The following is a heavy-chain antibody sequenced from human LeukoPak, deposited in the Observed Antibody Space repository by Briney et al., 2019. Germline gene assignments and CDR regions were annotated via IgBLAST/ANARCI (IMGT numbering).Heavy chain of an antibody. CDR2: IKQDGSEK. J-gene: IGHJ3*02. Sequence: GGSLRLSCAASGFTFSSYWMSWVRQAPGKGLEWVANIKQDGSEKYYVDSVKGRFTISRDNAKNSLYLQMNSLRAEDTAVYYCARDYTPGVSSFDIWGQGTMVTVSS. D-gene: IGHD3-16*01. V-gene: IGHV3-7*01. CDR3: ARDYTPGVSSFDI. CDR1: GFTFSSYW.